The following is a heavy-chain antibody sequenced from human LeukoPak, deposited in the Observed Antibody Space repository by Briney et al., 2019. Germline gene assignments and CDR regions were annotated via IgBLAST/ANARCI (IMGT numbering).Heavy chain of an antibody. CDR1: GGSISSSSYY. CDR3: ARHFPSRQIDY. Sequence: SETLSLTCTVSGGSISSSSYYWGWIRQPPGKGLEWIGSIYYSGSTYYNPSLKSRVTISVDTSKNQFSLKLSSVTAADTVVYYCARHFPSRQIDYWGQGTLVTVSS. J-gene: IGHJ4*02. V-gene: IGHV4-39*01. CDR2: IYYSGST.